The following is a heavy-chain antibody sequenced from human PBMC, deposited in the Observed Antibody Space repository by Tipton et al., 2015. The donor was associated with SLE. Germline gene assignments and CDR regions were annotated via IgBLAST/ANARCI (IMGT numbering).Heavy chain of an antibody. CDR1: GGSISSYY. D-gene: IGHD6-13*01. V-gene: IGHV4-59*12. CDR2: IYYSGST. CDR3: ARGYSSSWNYYYGMDV. J-gene: IGHJ6*02. Sequence: TLSLTCTVSGGSISSYYWSWIRQPPGKGLEWIGYIYYSGSTKYNPSLESRVTISLDTSKNQFSLKLSSVTAADTAVYYCARGYSSSWNYYYGMDVWGQGTTVTVSS.